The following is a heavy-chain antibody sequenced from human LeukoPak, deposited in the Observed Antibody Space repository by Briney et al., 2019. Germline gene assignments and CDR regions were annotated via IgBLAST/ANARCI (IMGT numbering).Heavy chain of an antibody. J-gene: IGHJ5*02. CDR2: IYYSGST. V-gene: IGHV4-59*01. CDR3: ARGLVLWFGELLMDNWFDP. CDR1: GGSISSYY. D-gene: IGHD3-10*01. Sequence: SETLSLTCTVSGGSISSYYWSWIRQPPGKGLEWIGYIYYSGSTNYNPSLKSRVTISVDTSKNQFSLKLSSVTAADTAVYYCARGLVLWFGELLMDNWFDPWGQGTLVTVSS.